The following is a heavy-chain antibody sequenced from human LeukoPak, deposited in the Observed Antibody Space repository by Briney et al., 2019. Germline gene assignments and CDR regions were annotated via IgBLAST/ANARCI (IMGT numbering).Heavy chain of an antibody. V-gene: IGHV3-23*01. Sequence: GGSLRLSCASSALTFSRHVINWVRQAPGKGLEWVSAISGYGDSTFYADSVKGRFSISRDNSKNTVYLQIDSLRVEDTVVYYCAQDAEEMGYGRPVEYFQHWGQGTLVTVSS. CDR3: AQDAEEMGYGRPVEYFQH. J-gene: IGHJ1*01. D-gene: IGHD5-24*01. CDR2: ISGYGDST. CDR1: ALTFSRHV.